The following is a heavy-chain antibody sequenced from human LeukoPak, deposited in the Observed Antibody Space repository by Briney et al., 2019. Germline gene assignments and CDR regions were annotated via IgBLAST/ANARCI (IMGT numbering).Heavy chain of an antibody. CDR1: GYTFTGYY. CDR3: ATRIALVRGVDAFDI. CDR2: IIPIFGTA. D-gene: IGHD3-10*01. J-gene: IGHJ3*02. Sequence: GASVKVSCKTSGYTFTGYYMHWVRQAPGQGLEWMGGIIPIFGTANYAQKFQGRVTITADESTSTAYMELSSLRSEDTAVYYCATRIALVRGVDAFDIWGQGTMVTVSS. V-gene: IGHV1-69*13.